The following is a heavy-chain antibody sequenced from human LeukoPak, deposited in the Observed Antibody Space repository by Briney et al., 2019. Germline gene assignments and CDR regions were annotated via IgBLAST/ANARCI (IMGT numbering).Heavy chain of an antibody. Sequence: GGSLRLSXAASGFTFSSYAMSWVRQAPGKGLEWVSAISGSGGSTYYADSVKGRFTISRDNSKNTLYLQMNSLRAEDTAVYYCANSDCGGDCHLLDYWGQGTLVTVSS. CDR2: ISGSGGST. D-gene: IGHD2-21*02. V-gene: IGHV3-23*01. CDR1: GFTFSSYA. J-gene: IGHJ4*02. CDR3: ANSDCGGDCHLLDY.